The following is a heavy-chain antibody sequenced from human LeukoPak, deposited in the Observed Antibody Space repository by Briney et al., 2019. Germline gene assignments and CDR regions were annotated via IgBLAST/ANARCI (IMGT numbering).Heavy chain of an antibody. CDR3: ARAGD. Sequence: GGSLRLSCAASGFTFSSYAIHWVRQAPGKGLEWVAVISYDGSNKYYADSVKGRFTVSRDNSKNTLYLQMNSLRAEDTAVYYCARAGDWGQGTLVTVSS. D-gene: IGHD3-10*01. CDR2: ISYDGSNK. J-gene: IGHJ4*02. V-gene: IGHV3-30-3*01. CDR1: GFTFSSYA.